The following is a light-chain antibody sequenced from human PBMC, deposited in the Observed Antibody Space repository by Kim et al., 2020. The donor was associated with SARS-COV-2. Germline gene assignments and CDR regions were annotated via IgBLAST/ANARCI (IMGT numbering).Light chain of an antibody. J-gene: IGLJ2*01. CDR1: SSNIGNNY. CDR2: DNS. CDR3: GTWDSSLSAVV. Sequence: GQKVTISCSGSSSNIGNNYVSWYQQLPGTAPKLLIYDNSKRPSGIPDRFSGSKSGTSATLGITGLQTGDEADYYCGTWDSSLSAVVFGGGTQLTVL. V-gene: IGLV1-51*01.